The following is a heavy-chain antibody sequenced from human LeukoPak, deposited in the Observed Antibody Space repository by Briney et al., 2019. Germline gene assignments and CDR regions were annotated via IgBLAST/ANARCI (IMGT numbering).Heavy chain of an antibody. CDR3: ARISRDGYNYFDY. Sequence: SETLSLTCTVSGGSISSGSYYWSWIRQPAGKGLEWIGRIYTSGSTNYNPSLKSRVTISVDTSKNQFSLKLSSVIAADTAVYYCARISRDGYNYFDYWGQGTLVTVSS. V-gene: IGHV4-61*02. J-gene: IGHJ4*02. CDR1: GGSISSGSYY. D-gene: IGHD5-24*01. CDR2: IYTSGST.